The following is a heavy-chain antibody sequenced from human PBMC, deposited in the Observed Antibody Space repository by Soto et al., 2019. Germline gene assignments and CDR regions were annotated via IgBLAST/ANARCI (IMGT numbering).Heavy chain of an antibody. CDR1: GYTFTNFY. CDR2: INPNGGST. J-gene: IGHJ4*02. V-gene: IGHV1-46*01. CDR3: ARADYYHISGYHLDF. D-gene: IGHD3-22*01. Sequence: ASVKVSCKASGYTFTNFYIHWVRQAPGQGLEWVGMINPNGGSTTYAQKFLGRVAMARVTSTSTVYMELSSLRSEDTAVYYCARADYYHISGYHLDFWGQGTLVTVSS.